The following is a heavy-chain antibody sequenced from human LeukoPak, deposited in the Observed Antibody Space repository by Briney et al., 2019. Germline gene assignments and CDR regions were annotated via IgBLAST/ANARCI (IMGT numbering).Heavy chain of an antibody. CDR1: GFTFSSYE. J-gene: IGHJ4*02. Sequence: GGSLRLSCAASGFTFSSYEMNWVRQAPGKGLEWVSYISSSGSTIYYADSVKGRFTISRDNAKNSLYLQMNSLRAEDTAVYYCAKAFSPSNTMIVVVPYFDYWGQGTLVTVSS. D-gene: IGHD3-22*01. V-gene: IGHV3-48*03. CDR2: ISSSGSTI. CDR3: AKAFSPSNTMIVVVPYFDY.